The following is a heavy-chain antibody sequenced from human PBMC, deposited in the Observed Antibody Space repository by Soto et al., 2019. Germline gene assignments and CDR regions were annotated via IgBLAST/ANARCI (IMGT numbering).Heavy chain of an antibody. CDR1: GYSFTSYW. CDR2: IYPGDSDT. Sequence: PGESLKISCKGSGYSFTSYWIGWVRQMPGKGLEWMGIIYPGDSDTRYSPSFQGQVTISADKSISTAYLQWSSLKASDTAMYYCARRRESGSYYLNYYGMDVWGQGTTVTVSS. D-gene: IGHD1-26*01. CDR3: ARRRESGSYYLNYYGMDV. V-gene: IGHV5-51*01. J-gene: IGHJ6*02.